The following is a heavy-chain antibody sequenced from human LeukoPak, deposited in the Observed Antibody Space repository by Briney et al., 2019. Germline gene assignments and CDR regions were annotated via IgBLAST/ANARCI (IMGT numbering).Heavy chain of an antibody. Sequence: SETLSLTCTVSGGSVSSGSYYWSWIRQPPGKGLEWIEYIYYSGSTNYNPSLKSRVTISVDTSKNQFSLKLSSVTAADTAVYYCARGHAGPFDYWGQGTLVTVSS. D-gene: IGHD6-13*01. CDR3: ARGHAGPFDY. CDR1: GGSVSSGSYY. V-gene: IGHV4-61*01. J-gene: IGHJ4*02. CDR2: IYYSGST.